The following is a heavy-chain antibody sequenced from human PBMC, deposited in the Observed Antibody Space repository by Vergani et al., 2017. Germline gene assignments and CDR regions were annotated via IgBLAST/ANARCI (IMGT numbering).Heavy chain of an antibody. CDR2: IWYDGSNK. CDR1: GFTFSSYA. J-gene: IGHJ1*01. Sequence: VQLVESGGGVVQPGRSLRLSCAASGFTFSSYAMHWVRQAPGKGLEWVAVIWYDGSNKYYADSVNGRFTISRDNSKNTLYLQMNSLRAEDTAVYYCAKWGYDTVEEGFQHWGQGTLVTVSS. CDR3: AKWGYDTVEEGFQH. V-gene: IGHV3-33*06. D-gene: IGHD3-22*01.